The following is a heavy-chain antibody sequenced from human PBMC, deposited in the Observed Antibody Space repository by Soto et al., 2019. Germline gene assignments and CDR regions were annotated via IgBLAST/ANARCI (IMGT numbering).Heavy chain of an antibody. J-gene: IGHJ4*02. CDR1: GFTFSSYA. CDR3: VRGDGDYHDGNGYLGRH. Sequence: GGSLRLSCAASGFTFSSYAMSWVRQAPGKGLEWVSGISNNGSGTMYADSVKGRLTISRDNAKNTLYLQMNSLRVEDTAVYYCVRGDGDYHDGNGYLGRHWGQGTLVTVSS. CDR2: ISNNGSGT. D-gene: IGHD5-18*01. V-gene: IGHV3-74*03.